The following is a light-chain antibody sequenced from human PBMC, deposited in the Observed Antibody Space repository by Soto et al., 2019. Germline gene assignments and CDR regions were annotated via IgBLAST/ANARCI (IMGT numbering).Light chain of an antibody. V-gene: IGKV2-28*01. CDR2: LGS. CDR3: MQALHTPLT. Sequence: IVMTQSPLSLPVTPGEPASISCRSSQSLLYSNGYNYLDWYLQKPGQSPQLLIYLGSNRASGVPDRFSGSGSGTDFTLKISRVEAEDVGVYYCMQALHTPLTFGGGTKVEI. CDR1: QSLLYSNGYNY. J-gene: IGKJ4*01.